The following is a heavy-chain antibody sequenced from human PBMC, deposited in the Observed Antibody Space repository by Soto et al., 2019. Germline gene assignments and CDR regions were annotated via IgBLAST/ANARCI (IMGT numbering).Heavy chain of an antibody. CDR2: IGGSGDRR. CDR1: GFIFSSYP. V-gene: IGHV3-23*01. D-gene: IGHD3-3*01. Sequence: GGSLRLSCAASGFIFSSYPMSWVRQAPGKGLEWVSGIGGSGDRRYYAESVKGRFTISRDNSRNTLYLQMNSLRAEDTAVYYCAKITLEWLLSPRDPLNYWGQGTLVTVSS. J-gene: IGHJ4*02. CDR3: AKITLEWLLSPRDPLNY.